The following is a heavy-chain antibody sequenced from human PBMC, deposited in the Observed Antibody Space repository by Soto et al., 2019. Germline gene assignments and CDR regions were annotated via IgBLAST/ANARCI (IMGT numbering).Heavy chain of an antibody. CDR3: AKDSYYHDSSGYYIFDY. D-gene: IGHD3-22*01. J-gene: IGHJ4*02. V-gene: IGHV3-30*18. Sequence: GGSLRLSCAASGFTFSSYGMHWVRQAPGKGLEWVAVISYDGSNEHYVDSVKGRFTISRDNSKNTLYLQMTSLRAEDTAVYYCAKDSYYHDSSGYYIFDYWRQGTLVTVSS. CDR2: ISYDGSNE. CDR1: GFTFSSYG.